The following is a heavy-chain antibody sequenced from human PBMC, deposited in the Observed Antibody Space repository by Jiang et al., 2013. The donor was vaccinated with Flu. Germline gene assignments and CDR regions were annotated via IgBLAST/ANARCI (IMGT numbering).Heavy chain of an antibody. CDR2: MNPNTTKT. Sequence: SGAEVKQPGASVKVSCKASGYTFTNYDIYWLRQAAGQGLEWMGWMNPNTTKTGYAQQFQGRVTMTRDTSISTAYMELSSLTSDDTAVYYCARGRGVAGSWVPFDYWGQGTLVTASS. CDR1: GYTFTNYD. V-gene: IGHV1-8*01. J-gene: IGHJ4*02. D-gene: IGHD6-19*01. CDR3: ARGRGVAGSWVPFDY.